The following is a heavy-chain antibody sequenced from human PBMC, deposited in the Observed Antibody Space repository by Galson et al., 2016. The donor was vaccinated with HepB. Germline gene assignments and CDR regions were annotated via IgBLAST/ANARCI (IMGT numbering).Heavy chain of an antibody. J-gene: IGHJ4*02. D-gene: IGHD3-3*01. Sequence: SLRLSCAASGFTFRDFPMSWVRQAPGKGLEWVSTISGSAKGTYYADSVKGRFTISRDNSKTTVYLQMVSLRAEDTALYYCAKDLDTYYEDHWGRGTLVTVSS. CDR3: AKDLDTYYEDH. CDR2: ISGSAKGT. V-gene: IGHV3-23*01. CDR1: GFTFRDFP.